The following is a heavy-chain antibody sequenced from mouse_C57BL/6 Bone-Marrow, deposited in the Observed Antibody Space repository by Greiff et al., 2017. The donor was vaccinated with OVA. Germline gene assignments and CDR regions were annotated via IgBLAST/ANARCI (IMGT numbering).Heavy chain of an antibody. Sequence: QVQLQQPGAELVRPGSSVKLSCKASGYTFTSYWMHWVKQRPIQGLEWIGNIDPSDSETHYNQKFKDKATLTVDKSSSTAYMQLSSLTSEDSAVYYCARLLLRSPYFDYWGQGTTLTVSS. CDR1: GYTFTSYW. V-gene: IGHV1-52*01. J-gene: IGHJ2*01. CDR3: ARLLLRSPYFDY. D-gene: IGHD1-1*01. CDR2: IDPSDSET.